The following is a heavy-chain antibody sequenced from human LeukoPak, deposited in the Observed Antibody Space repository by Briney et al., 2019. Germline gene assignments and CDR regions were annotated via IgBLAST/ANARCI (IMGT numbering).Heavy chain of an antibody. V-gene: IGHV3-21*01. J-gene: IGHJ4*02. CDR1: GFTFSSYS. D-gene: IGHD6-19*01. CDR3: AMRIAVAGSLDY. Sequence: GGSLRLSCAASGFTFSSYSMNWVRQAPGKGLEWVSSISSSSSYIYYADSVKGRFTISRDNAKNSLYLQMNSLRAEDTAVYYCAMRIAVAGSLDYWGQGTLVTVSS. CDR2: ISSSSSYI.